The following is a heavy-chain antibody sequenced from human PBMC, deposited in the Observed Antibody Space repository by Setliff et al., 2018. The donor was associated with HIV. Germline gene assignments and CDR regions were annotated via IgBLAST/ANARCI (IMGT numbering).Heavy chain of an antibody. J-gene: IGHJ4*02. CDR3: ARAPYSNIMYYFDC. D-gene: IGHD6-13*01. CDR2: IIPNSGDT. CDR1: GGTFSSYA. V-gene: IGHV1-2*02. Sequence: ASVKVSCKASGGTFSSYAISWVRQAPGQGLEWMGGIIPNSGDTNFAQRSQGRITMTTDTSLTTAYMELSRLRSDDTAVYYCARAPYSNIMYYFDCWGQGTLVTVSS.